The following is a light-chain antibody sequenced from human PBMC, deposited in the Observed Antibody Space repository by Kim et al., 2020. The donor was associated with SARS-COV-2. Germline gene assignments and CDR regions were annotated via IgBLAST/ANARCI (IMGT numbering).Light chain of an antibody. Sequence: LSPGERAILSCRASQSVGRYLSWHQQKPGQAPRLLIFDASNRATGIPARFSGSGSGTDFTLTISSLEPEDFAVYYCQQRSNWPLTFGGGTKVDIK. J-gene: IGKJ4*01. V-gene: IGKV3-11*01. CDR2: DAS. CDR1: QSVGRY. CDR3: QQRSNWPLT.